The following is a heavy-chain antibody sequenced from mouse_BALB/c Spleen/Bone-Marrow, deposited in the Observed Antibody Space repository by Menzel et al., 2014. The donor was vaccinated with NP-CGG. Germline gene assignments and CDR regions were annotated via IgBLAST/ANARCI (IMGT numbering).Heavy chain of an antibody. CDR2: IWAGGST. V-gene: IGHV2-9*02. D-gene: IGHD1-1*02. J-gene: IGHJ3*01. CDR1: GFSLTSYG. Sequence: VKLVESGAGLVAPSQSLSITCTVSGFSLTSYGVHWVRHPPGKGLEWLGVIWAGGSTNYNSALMSRLSISKDNPKSQDFLKMNSLQTDDTAMNYCARVWSEGFAYWGQGTLVTVSA. CDR3: ARVWSEGFAY.